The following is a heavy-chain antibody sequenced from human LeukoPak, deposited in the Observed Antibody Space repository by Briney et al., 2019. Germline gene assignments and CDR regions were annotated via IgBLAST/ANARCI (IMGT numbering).Heavy chain of an antibody. CDR2: IYHSGST. CDR1: GGSISSSNW. V-gene: IGHV4-4*01. D-gene: IGHD3-10*01. J-gene: IGHJ4*02. Sequence: PSGTLSLTCAVSGGSISSSNWWSWVRQPPGKGLEWIGEIYHSGSTNYNPPLKSRVTISVDKSKNQFSLKLSSVTAADTAVYCCARVGTTDYGSGSYYFDYWGQGTLVTVSS. CDR3: ARVGTTDYGSGSYYFDY.